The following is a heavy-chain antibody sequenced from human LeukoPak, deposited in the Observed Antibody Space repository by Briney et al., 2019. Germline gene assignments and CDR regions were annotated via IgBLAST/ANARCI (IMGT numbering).Heavy chain of an antibody. V-gene: IGHV3-53*01. CDR2: IYSGGST. Sequence: PGGSLRLSCAASGFTVSSNYMSWVRQAPGKGLEWVSVIYSGGSTYYADSVKGRFTISRDNSKNTLYLQMNSLRAEDTAVYYCARDMGVGREGPYYYYGMDVWSQGTTVTVSS. CDR3: ARDMGVGREGPYYYYGMDV. D-gene: IGHD3-10*01. CDR1: GFTVSSNY. J-gene: IGHJ6*02.